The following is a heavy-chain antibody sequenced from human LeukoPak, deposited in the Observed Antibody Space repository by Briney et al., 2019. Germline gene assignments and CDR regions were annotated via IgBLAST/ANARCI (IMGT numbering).Heavy chain of an antibody. D-gene: IGHD6-13*01. CDR2: INSGGST. CDR3: AREGLAAATDY. V-gene: IGHV3-66*01. CDR1: GFTVSSNF. Sequence: PGGSLRLSCAASGFTVSSNFISWVRQAPGKGLECVSVINSGGSTYYADSVKGRFTISRDNSKNTIYLQMNSLRAEDTAVYYCAREGLAAATDYWGQGTLVTVSS. J-gene: IGHJ4*02.